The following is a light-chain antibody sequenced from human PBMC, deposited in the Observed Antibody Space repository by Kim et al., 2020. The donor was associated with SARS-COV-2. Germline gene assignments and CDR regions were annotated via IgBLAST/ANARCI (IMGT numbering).Light chain of an antibody. CDR2: SAS. Sequence: ASVGDRVTITCRASQGISNSLAWYRQKPGKVPMLLIYSASTLQSGVPSRFSGSGSGTDFTLTISSLQPEDAATYYCQKYNRAPWTFGQGTKVDIK. J-gene: IGKJ1*01. CDR3: QKYNRAPWT. CDR1: QGISNS. V-gene: IGKV1-27*01.